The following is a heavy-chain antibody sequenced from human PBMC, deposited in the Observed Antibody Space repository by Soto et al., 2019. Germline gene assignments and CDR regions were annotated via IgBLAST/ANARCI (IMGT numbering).Heavy chain of an antibody. J-gene: IGHJ3*02. CDR3: ARDPIYGGNSGAFDI. Sequence: ASVKVSCKASGYTFTSYGISWVRQAPGQGLEWMGWISAYNGNTHYAQKLQGRVTMTTDTSTSTAYMELRSLRSDDTAVYYCARDPIYGGNSGAFDIWGQGTKVTVS. CDR2: ISAYNGNT. CDR1: GYTFTSYG. D-gene: IGHD4-17*01. V-gene: IGHV1-18*01.